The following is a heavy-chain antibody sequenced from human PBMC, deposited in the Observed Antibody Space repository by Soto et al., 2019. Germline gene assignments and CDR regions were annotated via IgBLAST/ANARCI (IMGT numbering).Heavy chain of an antibody. CDR3: ARETSAPGTFREDSSDI. V-gene: IGHV1-69*12. CDR2: IVPIFRTA. CDR1: GDTFSNYV. Sequence: QVQLVQSGAEVKKPGSSVKVACKVSGDTFSNYVINWVRQAPGQGLEWMGAIVPIFRTANYAQKFQGRVTITADEFTITAYMELSGLRSEHTATYYCARETSAPGTFREDSSDIWGQGTRVTVSS. J-gene: IGHJ3*02. D-gene: IGHD6-13*01.